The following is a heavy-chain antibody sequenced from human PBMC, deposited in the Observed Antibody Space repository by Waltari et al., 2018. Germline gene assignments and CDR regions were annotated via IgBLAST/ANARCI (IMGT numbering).Heavy chain of an antibody. J-gene: IGHJ4*02. CDR3: ARDGEVGIQLWSRYFDY. Sequence: QVQLVQSGAEVKKPGSSVKVSCKASGGTFGSYAIRLVPPAPGKGLEWMGRIIPILGIANYAQKFQGRVTITADKSTSTAYMELSSLRSEDTAVYYCARDGEVGIQLWSRYFDYWGQGTLVTVSS. CDR1: GGTFGSYA. V-gene: IGHV1-69*04. D-gene: IGHD5-18*01. CDR2: IIPILGIA.